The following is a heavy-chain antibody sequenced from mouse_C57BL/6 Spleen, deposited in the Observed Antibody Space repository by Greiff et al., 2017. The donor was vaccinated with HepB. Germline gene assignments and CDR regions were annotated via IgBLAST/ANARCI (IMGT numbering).Heavy chain of an antibody. J-gene: IGHJ2*01. D-gene: IGHD1-2*01. CDR1: GYTFTTYS. Sequence: QVQLQQPGAELVKPGASVKMSCKASGYTFTTYSIEWMKQNPGKSLEWIGNFHPYNDDTNYNEKFKGKATLTVEKSSSTAYLELSRLTSEDSAVYYCARGGHGYDFDYWGQGTTLTVSS. V-gene: IGHV1-47*01. CDR2: FHPYNDDT. CDR3: ARGGHGYDFDY.